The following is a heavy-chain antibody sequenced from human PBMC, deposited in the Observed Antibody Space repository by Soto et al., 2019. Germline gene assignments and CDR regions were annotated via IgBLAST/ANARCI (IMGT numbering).Heavy chain of an antibody. CDR2: INPNNGDT. CDR1: GSTPPASY. J-gene: IGHJ6*02. CDR3: ARDGRGMDV. D-gene: IGHD5-12*01. Sequence: ASVKVSGKPPGSTPPASYLQGGRQAPGQGPEWMGWINPNNGDTNYAPKFQGRVAMTRDTSISTAYMEMSRLRSDDTAIYYCARDGRGMDVWGQGTSVTVSS. V-gene: IGHV1-2*02.